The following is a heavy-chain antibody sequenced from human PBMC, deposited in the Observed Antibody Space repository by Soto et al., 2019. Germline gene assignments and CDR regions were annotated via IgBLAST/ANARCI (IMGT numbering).Heavy chain of an antibody. CDR3: ARNYYGSGTFDY. J-gene: IGHJ4*02. V-gene: IGHV1-8*01. CDR2: MTPNSGEI. CDR1: GYTFTSYD. D-gene: IGHD3-10*01. Sequence: QVQLVQSGAEVKKPGASVKVSCKASGYTFTSYDINWVRQATGQGLEWVGWMTPNSGEIGFAQKFQGRLPMNRDTSISTASMELSSLRSEETAIYYCARNYYGSGTFDYWGQGTLVTVSS.